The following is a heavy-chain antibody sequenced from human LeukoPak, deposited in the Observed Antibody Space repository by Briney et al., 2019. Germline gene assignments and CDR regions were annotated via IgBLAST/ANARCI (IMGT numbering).Heavy chain of an antibody. CDR2: IYHSGNT. CDR3: ARARNEILAGYYSFDY. J-gene: IGHJ4*02. D-gene: IGHD3-9*01. CDR1: GGSISSNNW. V-gene: IGHV4-4*02. Sequence: PSGTLSLTCTVSGGSISSNNWWSWARLPPEKGLEWIGEIYHSGNTNYNPSLKSRVTISGDKSKNQFSLRLSSVTAADTAVYYCARARNEILAGYYSFDYWGQGTLVTVSP.